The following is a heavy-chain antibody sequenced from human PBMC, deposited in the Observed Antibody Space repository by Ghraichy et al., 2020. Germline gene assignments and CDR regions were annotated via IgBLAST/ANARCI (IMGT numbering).Heavy chain of an antibody. J-gene: IGHJ6*02. D-gene: IGHD3-10*01. CDR3: ARDGAYYLFGMDV. CDR2: IFYSGNS. CDR1: GVSIINGGFR. Sequence: SQTLSLTCAVSGVSIINGGFRWTWIRQRPGQGLEWIGHIFYSGNSYYNPYLQSRLTMSVDTSKNQFSLRSVTAADTAVYYCARDGAYYLFGMDVWGQGTTVTVSS. V-gene: IGHV4-31*02.